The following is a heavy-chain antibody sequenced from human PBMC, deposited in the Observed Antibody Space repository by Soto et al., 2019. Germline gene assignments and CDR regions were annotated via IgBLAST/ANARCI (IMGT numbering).Heavy chain of an antibody. CDR2: ISYSGST. Sequence: TSETLSLTCTVSSDSISSYYWSWIRQPPGKRLEWIGYISYSGSTDYNPSLKSRVTISGDTSKNQFSLKLSSVTAADTAVYYCARGGYSYGYARYYGMDVWGQGTTVTVSS. CDR3: ARGGYSYGYARYYGMDV. D-gene: IGHD5-18*01. J-gene: IGHJ6*02. V-gene: IGHV4-59*12. CDR1: SDSISSYY.